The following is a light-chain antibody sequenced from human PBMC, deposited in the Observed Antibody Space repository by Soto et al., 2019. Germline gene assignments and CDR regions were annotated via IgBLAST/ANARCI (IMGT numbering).Light chain of an antibody. CDR2: DVS. V-gene: IGLV2-14*01. CDR3: SSFTSSSTLVV. CDR1: SSDVGGYNY. Sequence: QSALTQPASVSGSPGQSIIISCTGTSSDVGGYNYVSWYQQHPGKAPKLMIYDVSNRPSGVSNRISGSKSGNTASLTISGLQAEDEADYYCSSFTSSSTLVVFGGGTKVTVL. J-gene: IGLJ2*01.